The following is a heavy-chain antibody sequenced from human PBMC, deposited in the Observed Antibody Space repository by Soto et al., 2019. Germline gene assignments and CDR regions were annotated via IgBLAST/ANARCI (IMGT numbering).Heavy chain of an antibody. CDR3: ARASRVVAATLSWFDP. J-gene: IGHJ5*02. CDR2: IIPIFGTA. Sequence: SVKVSCKASGGTFSSYAISWVRQAPGQGLEWMGGIIPIFGTANYAQKFQGRVTITADESTSTAYMELSSLRSEDTAVYYCARASRVVAATLSWFDPWGQGTLVTVSS. CDR1: GGTFSSYA. V-gene: IGHV1-69*13. D-gene: IGHD2-15*01.